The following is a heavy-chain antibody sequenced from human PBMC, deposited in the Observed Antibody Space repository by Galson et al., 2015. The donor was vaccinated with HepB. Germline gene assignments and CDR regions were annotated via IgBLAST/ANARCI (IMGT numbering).Heavy chain of an antibody. D-gene: IGHD6-19*01. V-gene: IGHV1-46*01. CDR3: ARKGIAVAGFDY. CDR1: GYTFTTHY. Sequence: SVKVSCKASGYTFTTHYIHWVHQATGQGLEWMGIINPSGGSISYAQNFQGRVTMTRDTSTNTVYMELSSLRSDDTAVYYCARKGIAVAGFDYWGQGTLVTVSS. J-gene: IGHJ4*02. CDR2: INPSGGSI.